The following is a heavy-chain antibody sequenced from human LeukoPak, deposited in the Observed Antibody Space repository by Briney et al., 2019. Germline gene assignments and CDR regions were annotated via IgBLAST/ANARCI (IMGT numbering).Heavy chain of an antibody. CDR2: ISPGGGPT. CDR1: GGSISSSSYY. D-gene: IGHD5-12*01. Sequence: ETLSLTCTVSGGSISSSSYYWGWIRQPPGKGMEWVSGISPGGGPTYYADSVKGRFSISRDDLKNTLYLQMTNLRAEDTAVYYFAKDGAWLRFDDWGQGILVTVSS. V-gene: IGHV3-23*01. CDR3: AKDGAWLRFDD. J-gene: IGHJ4*02.